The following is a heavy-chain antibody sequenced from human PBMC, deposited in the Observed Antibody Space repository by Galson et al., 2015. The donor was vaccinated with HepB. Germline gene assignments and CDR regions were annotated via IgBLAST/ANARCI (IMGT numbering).Heavy chain of an antibody. J-gene: IGHJ5*02. CDR3: ARDPTMVRGVSRRWFDP. D-gene: IGHD3-10*01. CDR2: ISAYNGNT. Sequence: SVKVSCKASGYAFTSYGISWVRQAPGQGLEWMGWISAYNGNTNYAQKLQGRVTMTTDTSTSTAYMELRSLRSDDTAVYYCARDPTMVRGVSRRWFDPWGQGTLVTVSS. CDR1: GYAFTSYG. V-gene: IGHV1-18*01.